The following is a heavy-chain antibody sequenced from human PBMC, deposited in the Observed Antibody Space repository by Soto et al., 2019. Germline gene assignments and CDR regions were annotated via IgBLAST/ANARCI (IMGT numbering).Heavy chain of an antibody. CDR2: TSNSAPT. V-gene: IGHV4-59*08. Sequence: SETLSLTCTVSGGSISSYYWSWIRQSPGKGLEWIGYTSNSAPTIYNPSLKSRVTISADTSKNQFSLRLSSVTAADTAVYFCARQFRDVYNAVEYWGQGALVTVPQ. CDR1: GGSISSYY. J-gene: IGHJ4*02. D-gene: IGHD1-1*01. CDR3: ARQFRDVYNAVEY.